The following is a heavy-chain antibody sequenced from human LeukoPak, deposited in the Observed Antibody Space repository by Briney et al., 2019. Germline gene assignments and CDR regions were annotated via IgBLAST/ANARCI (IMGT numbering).Heavy chain of an antibody. Sequence: SETLSLTCTVSGGSISSYYWSWIRQPPGKGLEWIGYIYYSGSTNYNPSLKSRVTISVDTSKNQFSLKLSSVTAADTAVYYCARDQMATSAFDIWGQGTMVTASS. CDR2: IYYSGST. D-gene: IGHD5-24*01. J-gene: IGHJ3*02. V-gene: IGHV4-59*01. CDR1: GGSISSYY. CDR3: ARDQMATSAFDI.